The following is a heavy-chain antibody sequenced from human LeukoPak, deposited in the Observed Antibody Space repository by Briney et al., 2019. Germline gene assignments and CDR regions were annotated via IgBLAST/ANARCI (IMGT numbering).Heavy chain of an antibody. Sequence: ASVKVSCKASGYTFTSYGISWVRQAPGQGLEWMGWISAYNGNTNYAQKLQGRVTMTTDTSTSTAYMELRSLRSDDTAVYYCARVVGSTVTPDDNWFDPWGQGTLVTVSS. CDR3: ARVVGSTVTPDDNWFDP. D-gene: IGHD4-17*01. CDR1: GYTFTSYG. CDR2: ISAYNGNT. V-gene: IGHV1-18*01. J-gene: IGHJ5*02.